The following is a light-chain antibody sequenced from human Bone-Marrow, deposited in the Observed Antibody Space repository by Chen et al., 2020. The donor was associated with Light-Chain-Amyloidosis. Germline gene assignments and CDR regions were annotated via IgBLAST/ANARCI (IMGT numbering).Light chain of an antibody. V-gene: IGLV2-14*01. CDR1: SSDVGGDNH. CDR2: EVT. Sequence: QSALTQPASVSGSPGQSITISCTGHSSDVGGDNHVSWYQQHPVKAPKLMIYEVTNRPSWVPVRCSGSRSDNTASLTSSGLQTEDEDDYYCSAYTVTNTLVFGSGTRVTVL. CDR3: SAYTVTNTLV. J-gene: IGLJ1*01.